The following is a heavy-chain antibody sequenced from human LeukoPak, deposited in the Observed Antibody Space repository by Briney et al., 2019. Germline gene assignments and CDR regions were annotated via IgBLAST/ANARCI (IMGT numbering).Heavy chain of an antibody. CDR1: GYTFTSYG. CDR2: ISAYNGNT. J-gene: IGHJ6*03. Sequence: ASVKVSCKASGYTFTSYGISWVRQAPGQGLEWMGWISAYNGNTNYAQKLQGRVTMTTDTSTSTAYMELTSLRSDDTAVYYCARDGQVSSSWYNPQGYYYMDVWGKGTTVTVSS. D-gene: IGHD6-13*01. V-gene: IGHV1-18*01. CDR3: ARDGQVSSSWYNPQGYYYMDV.